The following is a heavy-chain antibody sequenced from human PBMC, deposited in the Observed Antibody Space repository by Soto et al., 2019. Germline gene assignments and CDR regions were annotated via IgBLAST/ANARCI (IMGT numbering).Heavy chain of an antibody. D-gene: IGHD3-9*01. J-gene: IGHJ4*02. Sequence: ASVKVSCKASGYTFTTYAMHWVRQAPGQRLEWMGWINAGNGNTKYSQKFQGRVTITRDTSTSTAHMELRSLRSDDTAVYYCARDRSLTGCDYWGQGTLVTVSS. CDR1: GYTFTTYA. CDR2: INAGNGNT. CDR3: ARDRSLTGCDY. V-gene: IGHV1-3*01.